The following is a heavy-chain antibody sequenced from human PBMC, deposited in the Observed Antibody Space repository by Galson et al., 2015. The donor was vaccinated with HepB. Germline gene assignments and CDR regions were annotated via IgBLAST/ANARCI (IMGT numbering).Heavy chain of an antibody. CDR2: IKSKTNGGTT. Sequence: SLRLSCAASGFTFSAAWMTWVRQAPGKGPEWVARIKSKTNGGTTDYAAPVKGRFTISRDDSKDTLYLQMNNLKSEDTAVYHCTTVGSSWGFDFWGLGTLVTVSS. D-gene: IGHD6-13*01. CDR3: TTVGSSWGFDF. CDR1: GFTFSAAW. J-gene: IGHJ4*02. V-gene: IGHV3-15*01.